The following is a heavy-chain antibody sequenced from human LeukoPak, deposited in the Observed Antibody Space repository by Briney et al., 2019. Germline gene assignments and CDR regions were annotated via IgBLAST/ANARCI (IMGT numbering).Heavy chain of an antibody. Sequence: GGSLRLSCEASGFTFSSYGMHWVRQAPGKGLEWVAVIWYDGSKKYYADSVKGRFTISRDNSKNTLYLQMNSLRGEDTAVYYCARDLAARHFDYWGQGTLVTVSS. D-gene: IGHD6-6*01. J-gene: IGHJ4*02. CDR2: IWYDGSKK. CDR1: GFTFSSYG. CDR3: ARDLAARHFDY. V-gene: IGHV3-33*01.